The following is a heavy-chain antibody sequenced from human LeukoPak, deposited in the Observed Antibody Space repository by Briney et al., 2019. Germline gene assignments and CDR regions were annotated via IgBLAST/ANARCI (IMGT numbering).Heavy chain of an antibody. D-gene: IGHD3-3*01. J-gene: IGHJ4*02. CDR3: PRDLAHYDFWSGPKGDFDY. CDR2: ISYDGSNK. V-gene: IGHV3-30*04. Sequence: PGGSLRLSCAASGFTFTTYPMHWVRQAPGKGLEWVAVISYDGSNKYYADSVKGRFTISRDNSKKTVYLQMNSLRAEDTAVYYCPRDLAHYDFWSGPKGDFDYWGQGTLVTVSS. CDR1: GFTFTTYP.